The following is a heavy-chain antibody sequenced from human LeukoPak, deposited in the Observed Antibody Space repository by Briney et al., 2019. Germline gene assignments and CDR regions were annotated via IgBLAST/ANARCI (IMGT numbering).Heavy chain of an antibody. Sequence: SVKVSCKASGGTFSSYAISWVRQAPGQGLEWMGGIIPIFGTANYAQKFQGRVTITADKSTSTAYMELSSLRSEDTAVYYCAGGSGSYYYYYYMDVWGKGTTVTVSS. CDR3: AGGSGSYYYYYYMDV. V-gene: IGHV1-69*06. D-gene: IGHD3-10*01. CDR2: IIPIFGTA. J-gene: IGHJ6*03. CDR1: GGTFSSYA.